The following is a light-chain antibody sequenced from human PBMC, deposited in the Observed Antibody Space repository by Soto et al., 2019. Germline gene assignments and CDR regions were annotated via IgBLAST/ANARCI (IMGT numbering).Light chain of an antibody. Sequence: QSVLTQPPSASGSLGQSVTISCTGTSSDVGGYNSVSWYQQRPGKAPKLLIYDVIKRPSGVPVRFSGSKSGNTASLTVSGLQAEDEAEYYCSSFGGSDNVVFGGGTKLTVL. V-gene: IGLV2-8*01. CDR3: SSFGGSDNVV. CDR1: SSDVGGYNS. CDR2: DVI. J-gene: IGLJ2*01.